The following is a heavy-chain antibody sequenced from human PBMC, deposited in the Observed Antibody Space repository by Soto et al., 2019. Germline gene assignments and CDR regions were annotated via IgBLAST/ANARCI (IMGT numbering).Heavy chain of an antibody. D-gene: IGHD4-17*01. CDR3: ARGSGDILDY. CDR1: GGSISSYY. V-gene: IGHV4-59*01. CDR2: IYYSGST. J-gene: IGHJ4*02. Sequence: PSETLSLTCTVSGGSISSYYWSWIRQPPGKGLEWIGYIYYSGSTNYNPSLKSRVTISVDTSKNQFSLKLSSMTAADTAVYYCARGSGDILDYWGQGTLVTVSS.